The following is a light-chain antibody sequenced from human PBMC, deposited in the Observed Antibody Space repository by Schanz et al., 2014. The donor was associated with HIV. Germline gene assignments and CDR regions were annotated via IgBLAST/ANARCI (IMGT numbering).Light chain of an antibody. CDR1: XXXXXXXX. V-gene: IGLV1-44*01. J-gene: IGLJ3*02. CDR3: ATWDDSLNGWV. CDR2: SSY. Sequence: QSVLTQPPSASGTPGQRVTXXXXXXXXXXXXXXXXWYQQLPGTAPKLLIYSSYNRPSGVPDRFSGSKSGTSASLAISGLQSEDEADYYCATWDDSLNGWVFGGGTKVTVL.